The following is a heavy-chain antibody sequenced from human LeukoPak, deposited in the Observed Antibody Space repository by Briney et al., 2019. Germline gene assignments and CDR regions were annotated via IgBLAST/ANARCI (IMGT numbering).Heavy chain of an antibody. J-gene: IGHJ4*02. Sequence: ASVKVSCKTSGGAFSTYTLSWVRQAPGQGLEWMGGIIPLFRTPNFAQKFQGRVTITADKSTSTAYMELSSLRSEDTAVYYCARDLDYGGNAWGQGTLVTVSS. D-gene: IGHD4-23*01. CDR3: ARDLDYGGNA. V-gene: IGHV1-69*06. CDR2: IIPLFRTP. CDR1: GGAFSTYT.